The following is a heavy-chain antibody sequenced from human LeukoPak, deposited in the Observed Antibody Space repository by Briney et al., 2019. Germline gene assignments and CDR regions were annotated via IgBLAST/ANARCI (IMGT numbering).Heavy chain of an antibody. J-gene: IGHJ3*02. CDR1: GGSISSYY. D-gene: IGHD2-2*02. CDR3: ARVRSIVVVPAAIGGDAFDI. V-gene: IGHV4-4*07. CDR2: IYTSGST. Sequence: PSETLSLTCTVSGGSISSYYWSWIRQPAGNGLEWIGRIYTSGSTNYNPSLKSRVTMSVDTSKNQFSLKLSSVTAADTAVYYCARVRSIVVVPAAIGGDAFDIWGQGTMVTVSS.